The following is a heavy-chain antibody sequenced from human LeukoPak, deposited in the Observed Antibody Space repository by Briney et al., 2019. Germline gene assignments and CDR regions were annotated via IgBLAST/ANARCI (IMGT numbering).Heavy chain of an antibody. D-gene: IGHD3-22*01. CDR2: IYYSGST. CDR1: GGSISGYY. V-gene: IGHV4-59*01. J-gene: IGHJ4*02. CDR3: AGGYYDSSADYFDY. Sequence: PSETLPLTCTVSGGSISGYYWSWIRQPPGKGLEWIGYIYYSGSTNYNPSLKSRVTISVDTSKNQFSLKLSSVTAADTAVYYCAGGYYDSSADYFDYWGQGTLVTVSS.